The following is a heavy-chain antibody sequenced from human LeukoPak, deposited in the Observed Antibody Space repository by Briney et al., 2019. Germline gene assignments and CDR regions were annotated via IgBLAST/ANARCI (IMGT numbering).Heavy chain of an antibody. CDR2: IIPIFGTA. V-gene: IGHV1-69*05. J-gene: IGHJ4*02. CDR1: GGTFSSYA. D-gene: IGHD3-22*01. CDR3: ASGRFTYYYDSSGGGFFDY. Sequence: SVKVSCKASGGTFSSYAISWVRQAPGQGLEWMGGIIPIFGTANYAQKFQGRVTITTDESTSTAYMELSSLRSEDTAVYYCASGRFTYYYDSSGGGFFDYWGQGTLVTVSS.